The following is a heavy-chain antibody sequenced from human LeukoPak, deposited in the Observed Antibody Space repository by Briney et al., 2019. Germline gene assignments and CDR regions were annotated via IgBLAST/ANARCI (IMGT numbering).Heavy chain of an antibody. J-gene: IGHJ3*01. Sequence: ASVRVSCKASEYTFSGHFIHWTRQAPGQGLEWVGWINPNSGGTNYAQKFQGRVTLTRDTSAGTAYMDLSSLRSDDTAVYYCAQSIAVPRIPTFDVWGQGTVVAVSS. D-gene: IGHD6-19*01. CDR2: INPNSGGT. CDR3: AQSIAVPRIPTFDV. CDR1: EYTFSGHF. V-gene: IGHV1-2*02.